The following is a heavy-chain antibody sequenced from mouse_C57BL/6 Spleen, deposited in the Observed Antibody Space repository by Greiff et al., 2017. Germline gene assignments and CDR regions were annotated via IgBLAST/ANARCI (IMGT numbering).Heavy chain of an antibody. CDR2: IYPGDGDT. CDR1: GYAFSSYC. Sequence: QVQLQQSGAELVKPGASVKISCKASGYAFSSYCMNWVKQRPGKGLEWIGQIYPGDGDTNYNGKFKGKATLTADKSSSTSYMQLSSLTSEDAAVYFCARAYLYYGSSGYFDVWGTGTTVTVSS. CDR3: ARAYLYYGSSGYFDV. J-gene: IGHJ1*03. V-gene: IGHV1-80*01. D-gene: IGHD1-1*01.